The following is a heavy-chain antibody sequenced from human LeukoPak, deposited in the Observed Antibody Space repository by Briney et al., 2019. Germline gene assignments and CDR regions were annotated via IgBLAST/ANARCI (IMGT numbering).Heavy chain of an antibody. V-gene: IGHV4-4*02. D-gene: IGHD3-22*01. CDR3: ARCPADYYDSSGYYPNYFDY. J-gene: IGHJ4*02. CDR1: GGSLSSSNW. CDR2: IYHTGST. Sequence: SGTLSLTCAVSGGSLSSSNWWSWVRQSPGKGLEWIGEIYHTGSTNYNPSLKSRVRISVDTSKNQFSLKLSSVTAADTAVYYCARCPADYYDSSGYYPNYFDYWGQGTLVTVSS.